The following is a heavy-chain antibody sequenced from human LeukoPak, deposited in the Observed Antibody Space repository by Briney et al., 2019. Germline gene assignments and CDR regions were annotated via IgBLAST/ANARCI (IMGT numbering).Heavy chain of an antibody. J-gene: IGHJ5*02. CDR1: GFTFSSYA. V-gene: IGHV3-30-3*01. Sequence: GGSLRLSCAASGFTFSSYAMHWVRQAPGKGLEWVAVISYDGSNKYYADSVKGRFTISRDNSKNTLYLQMNSLRAEDTAVYYCARGTSPEPWGQGTLVTVFS. CDR3: ARGTSPEP. CDR2: ISYDGSNK. D-gene: IGHD1-7*01.